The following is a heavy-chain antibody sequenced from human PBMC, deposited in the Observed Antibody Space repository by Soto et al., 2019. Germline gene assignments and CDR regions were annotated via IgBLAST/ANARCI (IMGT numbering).Heavy chain of an antibody. V-gene: IGHV3-13*05. CDR3: ARGTGYSGYDWNYFDY. D-gene: IGHD5-12*01. Sequence: GGSLRLSCAASGFTFGSYDMHWVRQATGKGLEWVSAIGTAGDPYYPGSVKGRFTISRENAKNSLYLQMNSLRAGDTAVYYCARGTGYSGYDWNYFDYWGQGTLVTVSS. CDR2: IGTAGDP. CDR1: GFTFGSYD. J-gene: IGHJ4*02.